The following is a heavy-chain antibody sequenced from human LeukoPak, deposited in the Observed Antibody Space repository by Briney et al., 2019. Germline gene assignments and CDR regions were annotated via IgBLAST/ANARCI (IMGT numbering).Heavy chain of an antibody. V-gene: IGHV4-31*03. D-gene: IGHD6-6*01. CDR1: GGSISSGGYY. Sequence: PSETLPLTCTVSGGSISSGGYYWSWIRQHPGKGLEWIGYIYYSGSTYYNPSLKSRVTISVDTSKNQFSLKLSSVTAADTAVYYCATWAYSSSSASDYWGQGTLVTVSS. J-gene: IGHJ4*02. CDR3: ATWAYSSSSASDY. CDR2: IYYSGST.